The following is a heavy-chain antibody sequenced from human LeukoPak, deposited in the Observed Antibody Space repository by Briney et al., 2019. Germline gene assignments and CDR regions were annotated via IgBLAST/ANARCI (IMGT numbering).Heavy chain of an antibody. CDR3: AKDRSGSYSY. Sequence: GGSLSLSCAAYGFTISSNGLSRVRQAQGKGLEWVSALSGGGGSTYYADSVKGRITISRDTSKNTLDLQMNSLRAEDTAVYYCAKDRSGSYSYWGQGTLVTVSS. V-gene: IGHV3-23*01. CDR1: GFTISSNG. J-gene: IGHJ4*02. D-gene: IGHD1-26*01. CDR2: LSGGGGST.